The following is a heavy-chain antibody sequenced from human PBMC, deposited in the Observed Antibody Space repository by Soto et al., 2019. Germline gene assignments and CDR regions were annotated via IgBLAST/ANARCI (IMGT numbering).Heavy chain of an antibody. CDR2: IYHSGST. J-gene: IGHJ6*02. CDR3: ARAEWEPPRSGGMDV. Sequence: PSETLSLTCAVSGGSISSGGYSWSWIRQPPGKGLEWIGYIYHSGSTNYNPSLKSRVTISVDTSKNQFSLKLSSVTAADTAVYYCARAEWEPPRSGGMDVWGQGTTVTVSS. V-gene: IGHV4-61*08. CDR1: GGSISSGGYS. D-gene: IGHD1-26*01.